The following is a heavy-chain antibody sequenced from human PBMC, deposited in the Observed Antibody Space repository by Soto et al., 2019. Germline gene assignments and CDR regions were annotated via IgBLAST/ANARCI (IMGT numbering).Heavy chain of an antibody. CDR2: INPSASST. Sequence: VSCKTVGYMLTNDCMLWVLQALGQGIEWMGIINPSASSTTYAQKCQGRLTMPMYTSTSTVYLELSSLRSEDTVVYRCARAKSSSGCLDYWGQEFLFTLTS. CDR1: GYMLTNDC. J-gene: IGHJ4*01. V-gene: IGHV1-46*01. D-gene: IGHD6-19*01. CDR3: ARAKSSSGCLDY.